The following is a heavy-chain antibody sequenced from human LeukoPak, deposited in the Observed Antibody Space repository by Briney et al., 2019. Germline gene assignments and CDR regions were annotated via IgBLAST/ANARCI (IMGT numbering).Heavy chain of an antibody. CDR2: ISGSGGGT. Sequence: PGGSLRLSCAVSGFTFNTYVMSWVRQVPGKGLEWVSAISGSGGGTYYVASVKGRFTISRDNSKNTLYLQMNSLRAEDTAVYYCATVYSSSPLRPMDVWGQGTTVTVSS. CDR3: ATVYSSSPLRPMDV. CDR1: GFTFNTYV. J-gene: IGHJ6*02. D-gene: IGHD2-2*01. V-gene: IGHV3-23*01.